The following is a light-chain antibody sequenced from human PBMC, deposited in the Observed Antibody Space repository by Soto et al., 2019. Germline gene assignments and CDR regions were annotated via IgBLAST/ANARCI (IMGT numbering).Light chain of an antibody. V-gene: IGLV1-40*01. CDR2: GNS. J-gene: IGLJ2*01. CDR1: SSNIGAGYD. Sequence: SVLTQPPSVSGAPGQRVTISCTGSSSNIGAGYDVHWYLQLPGTAPKLLIYGNSNRPSGVPDRFSGSKSGTSASLAITGLQAEDEADYYCQSYDSSLSGVVFGGGTKLTVL. CDR3: QSYDSSLSGVV.